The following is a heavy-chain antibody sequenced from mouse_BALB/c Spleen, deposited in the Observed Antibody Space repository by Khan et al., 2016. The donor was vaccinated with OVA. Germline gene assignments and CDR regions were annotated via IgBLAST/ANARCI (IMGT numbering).Heavy chain of an antibody. CDR2: ILPGSGDT. D-gene: IGHD1-1*01. CDR1: GFTFSNYW. Sequence: QVRLQQSGAELMKPGASVKISCKATGFTFSNYWIEWVKQRSGHGLEWIGQILPGSGDTNYNEKFEGKATFTADTSSHTAYMQLSSLTSEDSAVYYCALYGSRGDYWGQGTTLTVSS. V-gene: IGHV1-9*01. CDR3: ALYGSRGDY. J-gene: IGHJ2*01.